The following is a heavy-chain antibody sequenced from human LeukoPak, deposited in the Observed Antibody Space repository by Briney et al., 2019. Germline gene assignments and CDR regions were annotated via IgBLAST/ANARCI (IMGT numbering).Heavy chain of an antibody. CDR1: GGSFSGYY. V-gene: IGHV4-34*01. D-gene: IGHD3-3*01. Sequence: SETLSLTCAVYGGSFSGYYWSWIRQPPGKGLEWIGEINHSGSTNYNPSLKSRVTISVDTSKNQFSLKLSSVTAADTAIYYCHSRFLEWLLDYWGQGTLVTVAS. CDR2: INHSGST. J-gene: IGHJ4*02. CDR3: HSRFLEWLLDY.